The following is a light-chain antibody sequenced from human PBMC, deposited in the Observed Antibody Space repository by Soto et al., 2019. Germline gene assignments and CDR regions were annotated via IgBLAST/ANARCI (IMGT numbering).Light chain of an antibody. CDR3: LISPSLPYV. CDR1: TGAVTNGHY. Sequence: QAVVTQEPSLTVSPGGTVTLTCGSSTGAVTNGHYPYWFQQKPGQAPRTLMYDITNRHSWTPARVSGSLLRGNAALTLSGAQPDDEAEYDCLISPSLPYVFGTGTKVTVL. J-gene: IGLJ1*01. CDR2: DIT. V-gene: IGLV7-46*01.